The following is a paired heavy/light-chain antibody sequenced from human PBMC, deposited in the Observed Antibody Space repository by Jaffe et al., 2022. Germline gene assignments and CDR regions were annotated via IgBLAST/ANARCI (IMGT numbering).Light chain of an antibody. CDR1: HSVLSSSNNKYY. CDR3: HQHYSSPYT. V-gene: IGKV4-1*01. CDR2: WAS. J-gene: IGKJ2*01. Sequence: DIVMTQSPDSLAVSLGEKATINCRSSHSVLSSSNNKYYLSWFQQKPGQAPKLLLYWASIRESGVPDRFSGSGSGTDFTLTITSLQAEDVAVYYCHQHYSSPYTFGQGTKLEI.
Heavy chain of an antibody. CDR3: ARGVVVRGVIGRFDP. J-gene: IGHJ5*02. V-gene: IGHV1-2*02. CDR2: INPNNGDT. CDR1: GYTFTVFY. D-gene: IGHD3-10*01. Sequence: QVYLVQSGTELKKPGASVKVSCKASGYTFTVFYIHWVRQAPGQRPEWMGWINPNNGDTTYAHNFQGRVTMTSDTSITTAFMEVNNLTSEDTAIYYCARGVVVRGVIGRFDPWGQGTQVIVSS.